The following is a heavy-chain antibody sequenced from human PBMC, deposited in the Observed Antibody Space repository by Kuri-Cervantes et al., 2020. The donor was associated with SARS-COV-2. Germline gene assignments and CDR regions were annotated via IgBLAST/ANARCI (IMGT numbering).Heavy chain of an antibody. Sequence: SETLSLTCTVSDGSISTYYWSWIRQPPGKGLEWIGYIYYSGSTTYNPSLKSRVTISVDTSKNQFSLELDSVTAADTAVYYCARESNYSHYYGTEVWGQGTTVTVSS. J-gene: IGHJ6*02. CDR1: DGSISTYY. CDR2: IYYSGST. CDR3: ARESNYSHYYGTEV. V-gene: IGHV4-59*01.